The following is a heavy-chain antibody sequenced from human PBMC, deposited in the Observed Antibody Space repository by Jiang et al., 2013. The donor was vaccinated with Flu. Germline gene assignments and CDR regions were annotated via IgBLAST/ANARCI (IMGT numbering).Heavy chain of an antibody. CDR3: ARAWLQFGDYFDS. CDR2: IIPXLFTT. D-gene: IGHD5-24*01. Sequence: GTFSSSAFNWVRQAPGQGLEWMGGIIPXLFTTHHALKFQGRVTIIANESTSTVYMELSGLRSEDTAIYYCARAWLQFGDYFDSWGQGTLVTVSS. V-gene: IGHV1-69*01. J-gene: IGHJ4*02. CDR1: GTFSSSA.